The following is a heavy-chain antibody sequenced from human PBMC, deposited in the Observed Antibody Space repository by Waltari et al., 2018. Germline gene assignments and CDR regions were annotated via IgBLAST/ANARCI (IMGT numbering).Heavy chain of an antibody. CDR1: GFTFSSYW. D-gene: IGHD3-10*01. CDR3: VRAGGSGSNYYYYMDV. CDR2: IKQDGSEK. V-gene: IGHV3-7*01. Sequence: EVQLVESGGGLVQPGGSLRLSCAASGFTFSSYWMSWVRQAPGKGLEWVANIKQDGSEKYYVDSVKGRFTISRDNAKNSLYLQMNSLRAEDTAVYYCVRAGGSGSNYYYYMDVWGKGTTVTVSS. J-gene: IGHJ6*03.